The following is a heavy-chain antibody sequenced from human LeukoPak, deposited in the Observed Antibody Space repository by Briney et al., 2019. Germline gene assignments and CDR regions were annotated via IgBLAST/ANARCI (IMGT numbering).Heavy chain of an antibody. J-gene: IGHJ4*02. D-gene: IGHD3-22*01. CDR2: MNPNSGNT. CDR1: GYTFTSYD. Sequence: ASVKVSCKASGYTFTSYDINWVRQATGQGLEWMGWMNPNSGNTGYAQKFQGRVTMTRNTSISTAYMELSGLRSEDTAVYYCVRDYYDTSGYYSQFDYWGQGTLVTVSS. CDR3: VRDYYDTSGYYSQFDY. V-gene: IGHV1-8*01.